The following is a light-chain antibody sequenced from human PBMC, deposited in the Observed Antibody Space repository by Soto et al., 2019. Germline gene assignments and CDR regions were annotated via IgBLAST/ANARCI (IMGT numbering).Light chain of an antibody. CDR1: QSISSNY. CDR2: GAS. Sequence: EIVLTQSPGTLSLSPGERATLSCRASQSISSNYLAWYQHEPGQAPRLLIYGASSMATGVPDRVSGSGTGKDFTLTISSLEPGDFAVYYCQQYGSSPRTFGQGTKVEV. CDR3: QQYGSSPRT. V-gene: IGKV3-20*01. J-gene: IGKJ1*01.